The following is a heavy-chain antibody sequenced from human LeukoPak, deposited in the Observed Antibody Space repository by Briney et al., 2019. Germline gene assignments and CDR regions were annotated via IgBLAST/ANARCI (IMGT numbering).Heavy chain of an antibody. Sequence: SQTLSLTCAISGDSVSRNSAAWNWIRQSPSRGLEWLGRTYYRSKWYNDYAVSVKSRITINPDTSKNQFSLQLNSVTPEDTAVYYCARDVDIAAAGYYYYYGMDVWGQGTTVTVSS. CDR2: TYYRSKWYN. CDR3: ARDVDIAAAGYYYYYGMDV. D-gene: IGHD6-13*01. J-gene: IGHJ6*02. CDR1: GDSVSRNSAA. V-gene: IGHV6-1*01.